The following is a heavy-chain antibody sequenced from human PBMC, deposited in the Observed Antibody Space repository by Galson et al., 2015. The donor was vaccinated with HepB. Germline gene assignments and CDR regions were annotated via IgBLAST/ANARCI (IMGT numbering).Heavy chain of an antibody. Sequence: QSGAEVKKPGESLKISCKGSGYSFTSYWIGWVRQMPGKGLEWMGIIYPGDSDTRYSPSFQGQVTISADKSISTAYLQWSSLKASDTAMYYCARRSRIAAAGTAFDYWGQGTLVTVSS. CDR3: ARRSRIAAAGTAFDY. V-gene: IGHV5-51*03. CDR1: GYSFTSYW. CDR2: IYPGDSDT. D-gene: IGHD6-13*01. J-gene: IGHJ4*02.